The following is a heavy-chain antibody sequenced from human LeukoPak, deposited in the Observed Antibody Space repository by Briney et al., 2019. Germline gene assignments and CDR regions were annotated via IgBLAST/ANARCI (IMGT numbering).Heavy chain of an antibody. D-gene: IGHD2-2*01. CDR3: AREPQDIVVVPAAMGY. CDR2: INPNSGGT. V-gene: IGHV1-2*02. Sequence: ASVKVSCKASGYTFTGYYMRWVRQAPGQGLEWMGWINPNSGGTNYAQKFQGRVTMTRDTSISTAYMELSRLRSDDTAVYYCAREPQDIVVVPAAMGYWGQGTLVTVSS. CDR1: GYTFTGYY. J-gene: IGHJ4*02.